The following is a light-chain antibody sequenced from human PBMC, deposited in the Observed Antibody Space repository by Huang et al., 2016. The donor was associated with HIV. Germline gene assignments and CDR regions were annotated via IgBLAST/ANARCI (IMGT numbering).Light chain of an antibody. CDR3: QQYSTSSYT. CDR2: DAH. Sequence: IVLTQSPATLSLSPGERATLTCGASQSVRNNYLAWYQQKPGLAHRLLIYDAHVRATGIPDRGSGSGSGTDCTLTISRLEPEDFAMYYCQQYSTSSYTFGQGTKVDI. J-gene: IGKJ2*01. CDR1: QSVRNNY. V-gene: IGKV3D-20*01.